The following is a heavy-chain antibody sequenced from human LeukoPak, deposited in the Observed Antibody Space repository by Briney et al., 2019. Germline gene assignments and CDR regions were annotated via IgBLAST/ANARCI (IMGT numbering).Heavy chain of an antibody. CDR3: AKDIREWLSITFDY. CDR2: ISWNSGSI. Sequence: PGRSLRLSCAASGFTFGDYAMHWVRQAPGKGLEWVSGISWNSGSIGYADSVKGRFTISRDNAKNSLYLQMNSLRAEDTALYYRAKDIREWLSITFDYWGQGTLVTVSS. J-gene: IGHJ4*02. CDR1: GFTFGDYA. D-gene: IGHD3-3*01. V-gene: IGHV3-9*01.